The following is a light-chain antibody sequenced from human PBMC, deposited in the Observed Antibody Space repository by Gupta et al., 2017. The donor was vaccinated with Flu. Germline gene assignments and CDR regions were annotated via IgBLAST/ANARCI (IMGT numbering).Light chain of an antibody. V-gene: IGLV2-11*01. Sequence: TISCTGTSSDVGAYNHVSWYQHYPGEVPKLMSYDVNRRPSGVPDRVSGSKSGNTDSLTISGLQAEDEADYDCCSSPGSYSVIFGGGTKLTVL. CDR2: DVN. J-gene: IGLJ2*01. CDR3: CSSPGSYSVI. CDR1: SSDVGAYNH.